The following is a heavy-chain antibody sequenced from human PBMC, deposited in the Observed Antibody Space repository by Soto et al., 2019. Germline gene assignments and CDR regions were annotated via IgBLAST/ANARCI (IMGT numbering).Heavy chain of an antibody. CDR1: GFTFSSYW. D-gene: IGHD2-2*01. CDR2: INNDGSVT. CDR3: ARGGANQGFEI. J-gene: IGHJ3*02. Sequence: EVHLAESGGGLVQPGGSLRLSCAASGFTFSSYWMYWVRQAPGKGLVYVSRINNDGSVTTYADSVKGRFTISRDNAKSTVYVQMNSLRAEDTAVYYCARGGANQGFEIWGQGTMVTVSS. V-gene: IGHV3-74*01.